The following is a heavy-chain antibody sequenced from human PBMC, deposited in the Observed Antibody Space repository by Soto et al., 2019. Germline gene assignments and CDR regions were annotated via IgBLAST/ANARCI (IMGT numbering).Heavy chain of an antibody. D-gene: IGHD5-18*01. J-gene: IGHJ6*02. Sequence: GASVKVSCKASGYTFTSSGISWVRQAPGQGLEWMGWISAYNGNTNYAQKLQGRVTMTTDTSTSTAYMELRSLRSDDTAVYYCARDEVDTAMVISYYYYGMDVWGQGTTVTVSS. CDR3: ARDEVDTAMVISYYYYGMDV. V-gene: IGHV1-18*01. CDR1: GYTFTSSG. CDR2: ISAYNGNT.